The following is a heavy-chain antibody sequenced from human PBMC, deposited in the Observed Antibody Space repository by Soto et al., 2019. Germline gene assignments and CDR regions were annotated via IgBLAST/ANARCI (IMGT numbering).Heavy chain of an antibody. CDR1: GGSISSGGYS. J-gene: IGHJ5*02. D-gene: IGHD2-15*01. V-gene: IGHV4-30-2*01. CDR2: ISYSGST. CDR3: ARDLKEYCSDGKCNWFDP. Sequence: SETLSLTCAVSGGSISSGGYSWSWLRQPPGKGLEWIGYISYSGSTYYNPSLKSRVTISFDASKNEISLQVRSATAADAAVYYCARDLKEYCSDGKCNWFDPWGQGTLVTVSS.